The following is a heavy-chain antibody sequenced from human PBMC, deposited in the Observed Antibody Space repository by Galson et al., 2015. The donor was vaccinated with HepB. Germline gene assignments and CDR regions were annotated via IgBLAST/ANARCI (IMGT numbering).Heavy chain of an antibody. Sequence: SLRLSCAASGFRISNFAMRWVRQAPGKGLEWVSMISYDGSNKFYIESVRGRFTISRDVSKNTLYLQMNSLRAEDTSVYYCARDPDDTNGYYLTFEYWGQGSLVTVSS. CDR3: ARDPDDTNGYYLTFEY. CDR1: GFRISNFA. CDR2: ISYDGSNK. V-gene: IGHV3-30-3*01. D-gene: IGHD3-22*01. J-gene: IGHJ4*02.